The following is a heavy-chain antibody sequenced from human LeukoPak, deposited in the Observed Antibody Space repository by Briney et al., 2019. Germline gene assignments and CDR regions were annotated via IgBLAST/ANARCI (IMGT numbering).Heavy chain of an antibody. CDR2: IYYSGST. CDR1: GGSISSGSYY. CDR3: ARVTGVGGIDY. J-gene: IGHJ4*02. Sequence: SQTLSLTCTVSGGSISSGSYYWSWIRQPAGKGLEWIGYIYYSGSTNYNPSLKSRVTISVDTSKNQFSLKLSSVTAADTAVYYCARVTGVGGIDYWGQGTLVTVSS. D-gene: IGHD3-16*01. V-gene: IGHV4-61*10.